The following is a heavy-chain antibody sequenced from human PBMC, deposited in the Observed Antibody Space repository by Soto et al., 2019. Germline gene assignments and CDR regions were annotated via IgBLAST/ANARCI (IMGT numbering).Heavy chain of an antibody. D-gene: IGHD6-19*01. V-gene: IGHV1-2*02. Sequence: XSAQVSFKVSCYTFPSYYMHWVRQGPGQGLEWMGWINPNSGGTNYAQKFQGRVTMTRDTSISTAYMELSRLRSDDTAVYYCARDQLSLGQWLDASEYFQHSGQGTLVTVSS. CDR1: CYTFPSYY. CDR2: INPNSGGT. CDR3: ARDQLSLGQWLDASEYFQH. J-gene: IGHJ1*01.